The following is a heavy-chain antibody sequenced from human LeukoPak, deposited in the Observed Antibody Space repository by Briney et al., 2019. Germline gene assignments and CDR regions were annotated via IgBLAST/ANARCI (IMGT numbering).Heavy chain of an antibody. CDR1: GFSLSTSGMC. D-gene: IGHD6-19*01. CDR2: IDWDDDK. Sequence: SGPTLVNPTPPLTLTCTFSGFSLSTSGMCGSWIRQPPEKALEWLALIDWDDDKYYSTSLKTRLTISKDTSKNQVVLTMTNMDPVDTATYYCARIRGGIAVAGTGGSFDAFDIWGQGTMVTVSS. V-gene: IGHV2-70*01. J-gene: IGHJ3*02. CDR3: ARIRGGIAVAGTGGSFDAFDI.